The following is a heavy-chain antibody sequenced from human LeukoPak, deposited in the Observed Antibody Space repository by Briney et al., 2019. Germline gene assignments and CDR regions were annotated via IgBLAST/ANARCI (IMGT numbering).Heavy chain of an antibody. CDR1: GYSISSGYY. J-gene: IGHJ4*02. D-gene: IGHD3-10*01. CDR3: ARVGYGSGSPDRFDY. Sequence: PSETLSLTCAVSGYSISSGYYWGWIRQPPGKGLEWIGSIYHSGSTYYNPSLKSRVTISVDTSKNQFSLKLRSVTAADTAVYYCARVGYGSGSPDRFDYWGQGTLVTVSS. CDR2: IYHSGST. V-gene: IGHV4-38-2*01.